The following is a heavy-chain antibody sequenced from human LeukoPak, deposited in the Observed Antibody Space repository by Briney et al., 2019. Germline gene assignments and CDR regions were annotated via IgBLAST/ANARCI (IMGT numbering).Heavy chain of an antibody. J-gene: IGHJ4*02. CDR2: INHSGST. Sequence: SETLSLTCAVYGGSFSGYYWSWIRQPPGKGLEWIGEINHSGSTNYNPSLKSRVTISVDTSKNQFSLKLSSVTAADTAVYYCARSRWGGLDYWGQGTLVTVSS. V-gene: IGHV4-34*01. CDR3: ARSRWGGLDY. D-gene: IGHD4-23*01. CDR1: GGSFSGYY.